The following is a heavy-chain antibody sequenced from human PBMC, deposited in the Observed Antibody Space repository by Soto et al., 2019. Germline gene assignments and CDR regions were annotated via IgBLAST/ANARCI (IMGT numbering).Heavy chain of an antibody. CDR2: IYYSGST. V-gene: IGHV4-30-4*01. J-gene: IGHJ4*02. CDR1: GGSISSGDYY. D-gene: IGHD3-10*01. CDR3: ARVLLVLDSEYYFDY. Sequence: SETLSLTCTVSGGSISSGDYYWSWIRQPPGRGLEWIGYIYYSGSTYYNPSLKSRVTISVDTSKNQFSLKLSSVTAADTAVYYCARVLLVLDSEYYFDYWGQGTLVNVSS.